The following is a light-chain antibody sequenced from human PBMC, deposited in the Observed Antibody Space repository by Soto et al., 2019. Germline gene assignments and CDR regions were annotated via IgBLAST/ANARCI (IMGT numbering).Light chain of an antibody. J-gene: IGLJ2*01. CDR3: CSYAGSSTVG. V-gene: IGLV2-23*01. CDR1: SSDVGSYNL. Sequence: QSALTQPASVSGSPGQSITISCTGTSSDVGSYNLVSWYQQHPGKATKLMIYEGSKRPSGVSNRFSGSKSGNTASLTISGRQAEDEADYYCCSYAGSSTVGFGGGTKLTVL. CDR2: EGS.